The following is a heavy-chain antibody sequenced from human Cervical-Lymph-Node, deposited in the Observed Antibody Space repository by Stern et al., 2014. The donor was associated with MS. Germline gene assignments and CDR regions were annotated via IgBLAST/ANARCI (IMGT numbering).Heavy chain of an antibody. D-gene: IGHD3-3*01. Sequence: QVQLVQSGAEVKEPGASVKVSCRTSGYTFTDYYIHWVRQASGQGLEWMGQINPNSGGANSARKFQGRVTMTRDTSISTAYMGESSLSSDDTAVYYCARGGSVTIFGVPGTREYWGQGTLVTVSS. J-gene: IGHJ4*02. CDR2: INPNSGGA. CDR3: ARGGSVTIFGVPGTREY. CDR1: GYTFTDYY. V-gene: IGHV1-2*06.